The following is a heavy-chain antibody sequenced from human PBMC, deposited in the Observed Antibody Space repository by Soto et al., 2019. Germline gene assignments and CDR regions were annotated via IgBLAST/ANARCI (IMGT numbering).Heavy chain of an antibody. V-gene: IGHV3-66*01. CDR1: GFTVSTKY. D-gene: IGHD3-16*01. Sequence: VQLVESGGGLVQPGGSLRLSCVASGFTVSTKYMSWVRQAPGKGLEWVSVIYSGGSTFYADSVRGRFTISRDNSKNTVNLQMNSLRAEDTAVYYCARDPWAADYWGQGTLVTVSS. CDR3: ARDPWAADY. CDR2: IYSGGST. J-gene: IGHJ4*02.